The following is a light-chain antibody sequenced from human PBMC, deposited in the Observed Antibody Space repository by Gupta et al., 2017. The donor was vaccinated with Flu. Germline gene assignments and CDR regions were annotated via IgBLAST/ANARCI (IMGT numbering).Light chain of an antibody. V-gene: IGKV2-30*01. J-gene: IGKJ4*01. Sequence: VLTQSPLSLPVTLGQPASISCTSSQSLVYSDGNTYLYWFHQRPGQSPRRLIYQVSNRDYGVPDRFSGRRSGTNFTLKRSKREAEDVGIYYGVQNTIWITFGRGTKVEVK. CDR2: QVS. CDR1: QSLVYSDGNTY. CDR3: VQNTIWIT.